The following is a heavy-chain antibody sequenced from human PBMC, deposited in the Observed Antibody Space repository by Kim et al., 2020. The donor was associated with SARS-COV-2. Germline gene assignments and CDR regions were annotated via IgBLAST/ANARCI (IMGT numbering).Heavy chain of an antibody. D-gene: IGHD3-3*01. CDR1: GGTFSSYA. CDR2: IIPIFGTA. CDR3: ARALTRTAEIFGVVLCYYGMDV. V-gene: IGHV1-69*13. J-gene: IGHJ6*02. Sequence: SVKVSCKASGGTFSSYAISWVRQAPGQGLEWMGGIIPIFGTANYAQKFQGRVTITADESTSTAYMELSSLRSEDTAVYYCARALTRTAEIFGVVLCYYGMDVWGQGTTVTVSS.